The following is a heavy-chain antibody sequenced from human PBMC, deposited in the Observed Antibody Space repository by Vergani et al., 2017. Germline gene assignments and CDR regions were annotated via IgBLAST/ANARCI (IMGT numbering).Heavy chain of an antibody. CDR2: IRWKSNSI. CDR1: GFTFSSYS. V-gene: IGHV3-9*01. Sequence: EVQLVESGGGLVKPGGSLRLSCAASGFTFSSYSMNWVRQAPGKGLEWVAGIRWKSNSIGYADSVRGRVTISRDKARNSLFLQMNSLRDEDTALYYCVRDWGDKTAASASWGQGTLVTVSS. CDR3: VRDWGDKTAASAS. D-gene: IGHD2-2*01. J-gene: IGHJ5*02.